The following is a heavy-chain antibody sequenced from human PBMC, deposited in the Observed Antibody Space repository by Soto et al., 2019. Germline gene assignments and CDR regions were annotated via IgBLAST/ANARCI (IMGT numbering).Heavy chain of an antibody. V-gene: IGHV3-48*01. CDR3: ARTLAAAAYYYYYGMDV. D-gene: IGHD6-13*01. CDR1: GFTFSSYT. Sequence: EVQLVESGGGLVQPGGSLRLSCAASGFTFSSYTMNWVRQAPGKGLEWVSYITSSSSTIYYADSVKGRFTISRDNAKNSLYLTMNSLRGEDTAVYYCARTLAAAAYYYYYGMDVWGQGTTVTVSS. CDR2: ITSSSSTI. J-gene: IGHJ6*02.